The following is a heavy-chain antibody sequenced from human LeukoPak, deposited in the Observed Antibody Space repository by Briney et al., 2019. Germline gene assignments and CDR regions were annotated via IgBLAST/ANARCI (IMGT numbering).Heavy chain of an antibody. J-gene: IGHJ4*02. CDR3: ARGGGSGWYVDY. V-gene: IGHV4-34*01. D-gene: IGHD6-19*01. CDR2: INHSGST. Sequence: SETLSLTCAVYGGSFSGYYWSWIRQPPGKGLEWIGEINHSGSTNYNPSLKSRVTISVDTSKNQFSLKLSSVTAADTAVYYCARGGGSGWYVDYWGQGTLVTVSS. CDR1: GGSFSGYY.